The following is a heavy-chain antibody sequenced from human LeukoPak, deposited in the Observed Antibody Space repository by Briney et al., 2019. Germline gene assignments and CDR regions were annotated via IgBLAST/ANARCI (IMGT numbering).Heavy chain of an antibody. CDR3: AKFSSDWYYFDY. D-gene: IGHD6-13*01. CDR2: ISDMGTNT. Sequence: GGSLRLSCAASKFTFSNHAMSWVRQAPGKGLEWVSAISDMGTNTYYADSVKGRFTISRDFSKSTLYLQMNSLRAEDTAVYYCAKFSSDWYYFDYWGQGTLVTVSS. J-gene: IGHJ4*02. CDR1: KFTFSNHA. V-gene: IGHV3-23*01.